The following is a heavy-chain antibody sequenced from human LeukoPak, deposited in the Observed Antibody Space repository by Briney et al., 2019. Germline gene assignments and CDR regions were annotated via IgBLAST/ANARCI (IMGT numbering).Heavy chain of an antibody. J-gene: IGHJ3*02. CDR2: IRYDGSNK. D-gene: IGHD3-3*01. CDR3: ARFLQGGFDAFDI. V-gene: IGHV3-30*02. CDR1: GFTFSSYG. Sequence: PGGSLRLSCAASGFTFSSYGMHWVRQAPGKGLEWVAFIRYDGSNKYYADSVKGRFTISRDNSKNTLYLQMNSLRAEDTAVYYCARFLQGGFDAFDIWGQGTMVTVSS.